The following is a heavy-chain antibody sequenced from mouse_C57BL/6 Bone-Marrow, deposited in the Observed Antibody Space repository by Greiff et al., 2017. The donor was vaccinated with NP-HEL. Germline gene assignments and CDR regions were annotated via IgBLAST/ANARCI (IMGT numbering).Heavy chain of an antibody. CDR1: GFSFSSYA. Sequence: EVQRVESGGGLVKPAGSLKLSCAVSGFSFSSYAMSWVRQTPEKRLEWVATISDGGSYTYYPDNVKGRFTISRDNAKNNLYLQISHLKSEDTAIYYCARDATSQATGYYAMDYWGQGTSVTVSS. D-gene: IGHD3-2*02. CDR2: ISDGGSYT. CDR3: ARDATSQATGYYAMDY. J-gene: IGHJ4*01. V-gene: IGHV5-4*01.